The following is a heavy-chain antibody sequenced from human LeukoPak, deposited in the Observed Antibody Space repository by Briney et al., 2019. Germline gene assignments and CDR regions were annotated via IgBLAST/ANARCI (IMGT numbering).Heavy chain of an antibody. CDR2: IYYSGST. J-gene: IGHJ4*02. CDR1: GGSISSSSCY. Sequence: SETLSLTCTVSGGSISSSSCYWGWIRQPPGKGLEWIGSIYYSGSTYYNPSLKSRVTISVDTSKNQFSLKLSSVTAADTAVYYCASVMWRTIIGGGLYYFDYWGQGTLVTVSS. V-gene: IGHV4-39*07. CDR3: ASVMWRTIIGGGLYYFDY. D-gene: IGHD3-22*01.